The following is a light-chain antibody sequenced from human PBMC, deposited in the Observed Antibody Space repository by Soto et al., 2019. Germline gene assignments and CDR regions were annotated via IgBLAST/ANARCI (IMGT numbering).Light chain of an antibody. CDR2: GAS. CDR3: QQMFT. Sequence: EIVLTQSPGTLSLSPGERATLSCRASQSVSSSYLAWYQQKPGQAPRLLIYGASSRATGIPDRFSGSGSGTDFTLTISRLEPEDFAVYYCQQMFTFGPGTKVEIK. V-gene: IGKV3-20*01. J-gene: IGKJ3*01. CDR1: QSVSSSY.